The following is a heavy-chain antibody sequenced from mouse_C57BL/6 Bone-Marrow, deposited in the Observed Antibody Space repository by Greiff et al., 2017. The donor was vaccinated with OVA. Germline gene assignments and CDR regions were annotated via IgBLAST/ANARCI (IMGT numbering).Heavy chain of an antibody. CDR3: TATYYYGTRYYFDY. CDR1: GFNIKDDY. D-gene: IGHD1-1*01. Sequence: VHVKQSGAELVRPGASVKLSCTASGFNIKDDYMHWVKQRPEQGLEWIGWIDPENGDTEYASKFQGKATITADTSSNTAYLQLSSLTSEDTAVYYCTATYYYGTRYYFDYWGQGTTLTVSA. V-gene: IGHV14-4*01. CDR2: IDPENGDT. J-gene: IGHJ2*01.